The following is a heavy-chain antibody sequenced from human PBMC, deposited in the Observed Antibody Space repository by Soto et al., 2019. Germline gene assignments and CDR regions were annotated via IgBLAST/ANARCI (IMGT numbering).Heavy chain of an antibody. CDR2: ISSNGGST. CDR1: GFTFSSYA. D-gene: IGHD3-22*01. J-gene: IGHJ4*02. CDR3: VKELYYYDSSGALGGVYAY. Sequence: PGGSLRLSCSASGFTFSSYAMHWVRQAPGKGLEYVSAISSNGGSTYYADSVKGRFTISRDNSKNTLYLQMSSLRAEDTAVYYCVKELYYYDSSGALGGVYAYWGQGSLVTVSS. V-gene: IGHV3-64D*08.